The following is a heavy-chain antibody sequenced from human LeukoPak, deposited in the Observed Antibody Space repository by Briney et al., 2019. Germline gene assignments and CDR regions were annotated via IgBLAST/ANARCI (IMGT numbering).Heavy chain of an antibody. D-gene: IGHD6-6*01. V-gene: IGHV3-23*01. J-gene: IGHJ4*02. CDR1: GFTFGSYG. CDR2: IGGSGVGT. CDR3: ATSRSFDY. Sequence: GGSLRLSCTASGFTFGSYGMSWVRQVPGKGPEWVSAIGGSGVGTYYADSVKGRFTISRDNSKNTLSLQMNSLKAEDTAVYYCATSRSFDYWGRGTLVTVSS.